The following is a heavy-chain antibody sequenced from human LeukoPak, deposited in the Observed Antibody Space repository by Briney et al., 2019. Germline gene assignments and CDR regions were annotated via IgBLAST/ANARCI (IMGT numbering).Heavy chain of an antibody. J-gene: IGHJ4*02. V-gene: IGHV3-48*03. CDR1: GFTFRLYE. Sequence: GGSLRLSCAASGFTFRLYEMNWVRQAPGKGLEWVSYISSTGSTIYYADPVKGRFTISRDNAKNSLDVQMNSLRAEDTAVYYCVRGYTYNSDYFDYWGQGALVTVSS. CDR2: ISSTGSTI. CDR3: VRGYTYNSDYFDY. D-gene: IGHD5-18*01.